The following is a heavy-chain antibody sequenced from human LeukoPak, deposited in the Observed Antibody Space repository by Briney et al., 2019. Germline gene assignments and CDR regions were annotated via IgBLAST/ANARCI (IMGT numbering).Heavy chain of an antibody. CDR3: ARDPAYYYMDV. CDR2: INSDGSST. Sequence: GGSLRLSCAASGFTFSSYWMHWVRQAPGKGLVWVSRINSDGSSTSYADSVKGRFAISRDNAKNTLYLQMNSLRAEDTAVYYCARDPAYYYMDVWGKGTTVTVSS. CDR1: GFTFSSYW. V-gene: IGHV3-74*01. J-gene: IGHJ6*03.